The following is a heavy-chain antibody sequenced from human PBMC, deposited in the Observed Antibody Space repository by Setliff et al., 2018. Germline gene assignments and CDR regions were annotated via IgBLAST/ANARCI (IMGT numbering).Heavy chain of an antibody. CDR2: IYTSGGT. J-gene: IGHJ4*02. D-gene: IGHD3-3*01. Sequence: SETLSLTCTVSGASISSYYWSWIRQPPGKGLEWIGYIYTSGGTNYNPSLKSRVTISVDASKNQFYLKLNPVTAADTAVYHCASGGAGFFTSGRWGQGTLVTVSS. CDR3: ASGGAGFFTSGR. V-gene: IGHV4-4*08. CDR1: GASISSYY.